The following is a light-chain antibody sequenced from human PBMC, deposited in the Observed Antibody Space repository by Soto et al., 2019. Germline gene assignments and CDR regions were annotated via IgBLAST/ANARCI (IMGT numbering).Light chain of an antibody. CDR3: MQALQTVT. CDR1: QSLLESNGRNY. Sequence: DIVMTQSPLSLSVTPGEPASISCRSSQSLLESNGRNYVDWYLQKPGQSPQLLLFWSSNRASGVPARFSGSGSGTDFTLKISRVEAEDVGVYYCMQALQTVTFGPGT. V-gene: IGKV2-28*01. J-gene: IGKJ3*01. CDR2: WSS.